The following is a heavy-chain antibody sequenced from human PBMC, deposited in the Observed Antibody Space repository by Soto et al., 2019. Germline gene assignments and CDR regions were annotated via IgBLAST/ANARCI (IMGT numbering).Heavy chain of an antibody. J-gene: IGHJ4*02. CDR1: GYTFTSYY. V-gene: IGHV1-46*01. CDR2: IYPSGGGT. CDR3: ARGLSDGGSEPDY. Sequence: QVQLVQSGAEVKKPGASVKVSCKASGYTFTSYYMHWVRQAPGQGLEWMGIIYPSGGGTSYAQNFPGRVTMTTDTSTSTDYMELSSLRSEDTAVYYCARGLSDGGSEPDYRGQEPLVTASS. D-gene: IGHD1-26*01.